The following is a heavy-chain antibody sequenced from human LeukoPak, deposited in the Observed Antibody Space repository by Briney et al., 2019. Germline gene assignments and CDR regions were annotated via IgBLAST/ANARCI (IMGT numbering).Heavy chain of an antibody. CDR1: GGSISSGGYS. Sequence: SETLSLTCAVSGGSISSGGYSWSWIRQPPGKGLEWIGYIYHSGSTYYNPSLKSRVTISVDRSKNQFSLRLSSVTAADTAVYYCARVGSGDAFDIWGQGTMVTVSS. D-gene: IGHD1-26*01. CDR2: IYHSGST. V-gene: IGHV4-30-2*01. J-gene: IGHJ3*02. CDR3: ARVGSGDAFDI.